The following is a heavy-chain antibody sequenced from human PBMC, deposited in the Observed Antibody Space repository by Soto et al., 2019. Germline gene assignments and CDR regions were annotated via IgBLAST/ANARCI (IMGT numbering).Heavy chain of an antibody. CDR3: ARYLGDLTGYYRDYYYYGMDV. CDR2: ISAYNGNT. J-gene: IGHJ6*02. Sequence: ASVKVSCKASGYTFTSYGISWVRQAPGQGLEWMGWISAYNGNTNYAQKLQGRVTMTTDTSTSTAYMGLRSLRSDDTAVYYCARYLGDLTGYYRDYYYYGMDVWGQGTTVTVSS. CDR1: GYTFTSYG. D-gene: IGHD3-9*01. V-gene: IGHV1-18*01.